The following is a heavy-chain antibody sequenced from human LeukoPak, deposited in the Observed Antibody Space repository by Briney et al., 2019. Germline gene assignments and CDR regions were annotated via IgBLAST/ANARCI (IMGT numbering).Heavy chain of an antibody. CDR2: INPNSGGT. CDR1: GYTFTGYY. J-gene: IGHJ3*02. CDR3: ARDPDYLSAFDI. V-gene: IGHV1-2*02. D-gene: IGHD2/OR15-2a*01. Sequence: ASVKVSCKASGYTFTGYYMHWVRQAPGQGLEWMGWINPNSGGTNYAQKFQGRVTMTRDTSISTAHVELSRLRSDDTAVYYCARDPDYLSAFDIWGQGTMVTVSS.